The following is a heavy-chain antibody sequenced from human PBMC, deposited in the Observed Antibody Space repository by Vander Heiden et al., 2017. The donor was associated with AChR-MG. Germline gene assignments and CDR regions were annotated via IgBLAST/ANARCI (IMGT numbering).Heavy chain of an antibody. D-gene: IGHD6-19*01. Sequence: EVQLVESGGGLVQPGRSLRLSCAASGFTFDDYAMHWVRQAPGKGLEWVSGISWNSGSIGYADSVKGRFTISRDNAKNSLYLQMNSLRAEDTALYYCAKDMGGEAVAANFDYWGHG. J-gene: IGHJ4*03. CDR2: ISWNSGSI. V-gene: IGHV3-9*01. CDR3: AKDMGGEAVAANFDY. CDR1: GFTFDDYA.